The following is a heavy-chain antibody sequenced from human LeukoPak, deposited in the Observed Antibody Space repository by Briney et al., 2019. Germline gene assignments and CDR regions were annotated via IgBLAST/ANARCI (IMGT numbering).Heavy chain of an antibody. CDR2: ITSSSSYI. CDR1: GFTFISYI. D-gene: IGHD3-22*01. J-gene: IGHJ4*02. Sequence: PGGALRVSRVASGFTFISYIMNWVRQAPGKGLEWVSSITSSSSYIYYADSLMGRFTITRDNANNSLYLQMNSLRAEDTAVYYCARHVVAVGFDYWGQGTLVTVSS. V-gene: IGHV3-21*01. CDR3: ARHVVAVGFDY.